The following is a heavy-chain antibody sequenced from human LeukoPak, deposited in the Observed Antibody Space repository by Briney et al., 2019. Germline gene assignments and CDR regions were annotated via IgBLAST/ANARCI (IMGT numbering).Heavy chain of an antibody. V-gene: IGHV4-59*01. CDR1: GGSISGYY. J-gene: IGHJ5*02. Sequence: PSETLSLTCSVSGGSISGYYWSWVRQPPGKGLEWIGYISYSGITNYNPSLKSRVTLSIDTSKNQFYLKVTSVTAADTAVYYSAREGQWLPHLFHPWGQGPLVTVSS. D-gene: IGHD6-19*01. CDR2: ISYSGIT. CDR3: AREGQWLPHLFHP.